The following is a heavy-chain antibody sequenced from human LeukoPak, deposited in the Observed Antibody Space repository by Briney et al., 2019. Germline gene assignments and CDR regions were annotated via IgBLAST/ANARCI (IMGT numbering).Heavy chain of an antibody. V-gene: IGHV4-31*03. J-gene: IGHJ5*02. Sequence: SETLSLTCTVSGGSISSGGYYWSWIRQHPGKGLEWIGYIYYSGSTYYNPSLKSRVTISVDTSKNQFSLKLSPVTAADTAVYYCARASEAGGWFDPWGQGTLVTVSS. CDR3: ARASEAGGWFDP. CDR2: IYYSGST. D-gene: IGHD1-26*01. CDR1: GGSISSGGYY.